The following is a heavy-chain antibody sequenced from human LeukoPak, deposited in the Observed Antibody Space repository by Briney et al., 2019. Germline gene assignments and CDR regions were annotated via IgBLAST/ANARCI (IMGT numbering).Heavy chain of an antibody. J-gene: IGHJ5*02. CDR2: IYHSGST. Sequence: SETLSLTCTVSGYSISSGYYWGWIRQPPGKGLEWIGSIYHSGSTYYNPSLKSRVTISVDTSKNQFSLTLSSVTAADTAVYYCARTSYYYDSREGRGGWDWFDPWGQGTLVTVSS. CDR1: GYSISSGYY. V-gene: IGHV4-38-2*02. CDR3: ARTSYYYDSREGRGGWDWFDP. D-gene: IGHD3-22*01.